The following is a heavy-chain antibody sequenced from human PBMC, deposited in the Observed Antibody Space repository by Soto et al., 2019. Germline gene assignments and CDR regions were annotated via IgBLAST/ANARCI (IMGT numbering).Heavy chain of an antibody. V-gene: IGHV1-46*01. CDR2: IDPTDGST. CDR1: GYRFSNHF. J-gene: IGHJ3*02. CDR3: ARGKQMSRRSDAFDI. Sequence: ASVKVSCKSSGYRFSNHFIHWVRQAPGQGLEWMEVIDPTDGSTSFTQKFQGRVTVTRDTSTSTVYMELSGLKSEDTAMYYCARGKQMSRRSDAFDIWGQGTKVTVSS. D-gene: IGHD6-6*01.